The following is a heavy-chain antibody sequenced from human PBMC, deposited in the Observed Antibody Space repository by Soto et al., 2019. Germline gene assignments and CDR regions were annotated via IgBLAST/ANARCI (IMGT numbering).Heavy chain of an antibody. CDR1: GFTFTSYW. D-gene: IGHD2-2*01. J-gene: IGHJ4*02. CDR3: ARRAAHSCDY. CDR2: INSDGSDK. Sequence: EVQLVESGGGLVQPGGSLRLSCAASGFTFTSYWMNWVRQAPGKGLVWVSRINSDGSDKTYADSVKGRFIVSRDNTKNTVYLEMNSLRAEDTAVYYCARRAAHSCDYWGQGTLVTVSS. V-gene: IGHV3-74*01.